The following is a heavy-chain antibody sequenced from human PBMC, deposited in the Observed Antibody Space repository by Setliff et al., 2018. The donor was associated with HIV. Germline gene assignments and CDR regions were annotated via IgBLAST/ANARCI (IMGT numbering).Heavy chain of an antibody. CDR3: ARVRLELRQYWFDS. J-gene: IGHJ5*01. CDR1: GVPLSDYY. D-gene: IGHD1-7*01. V-gene: IGHV4-34*01. CDR2: VNHNGNI. Sequence: SETLSLTCTLNGVPLSDYYWNWIRQSPGKGLEWIVEVNHNGNINYNPSLKSRVTISVDTSKNQFSLKLNSVTAADTAVYYCARVRLELRQYWFDSWGQGSPVTVSS.